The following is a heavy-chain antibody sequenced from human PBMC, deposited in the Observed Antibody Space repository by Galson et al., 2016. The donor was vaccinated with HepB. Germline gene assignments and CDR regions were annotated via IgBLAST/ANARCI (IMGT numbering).Heavy chain of an antibody. CDR1: GYTFIGYY. Sequence: SVKVSCKASGYTFIGYYMEWVRQAPAQGLEWMGWINPNSGGTNYAQKFQGRVTITRDTSISTAYMDLSGLTSDDTAVYYCARDLDCNSGTCYDNGMDVWGQGTTVTVSS. V-gene: IGHV1-2*02. D-gene: IGHD2-2*01. J-gene: IGHJ6*02. CDR2: INPNSGGT. CDR3: ARDLDCNSGTCYDNGMDV.